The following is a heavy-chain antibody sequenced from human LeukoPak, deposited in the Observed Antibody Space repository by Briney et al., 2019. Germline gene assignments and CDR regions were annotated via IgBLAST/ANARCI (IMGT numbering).Heavy chain of an antibody. D-gene: IGHD3-10*01. J-gene: IGHJ6*02. Sequence: GGSLRLSCAASGFTFSSYAMSWVRQAPGKGLEWVSAISGSGGSTYYADSVKGRFTISRDNSKNTLYLQMNSLRAEDTAVYYCARAGQYYYGSGSGYYGMDVWGQGTTVTVSS. CDR2: ISGSGGST. CDR3: ARAGQYYYGSGSGYYGMDV. CDR1: GFTFSSYA. V-gene: IGHV3-23*01.